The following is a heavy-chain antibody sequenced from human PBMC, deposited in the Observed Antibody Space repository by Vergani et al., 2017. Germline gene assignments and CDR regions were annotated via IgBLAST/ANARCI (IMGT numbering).Heavy chain of an antibody. CDR2: FDPEYGEV. V-gene: IGHV1-24*01. J-gene: IGHJ4*02. CDR1: GNSLTELT. CDR3: AIVTDYYDRSGYYFDY. D-gene: IGHD3-22*01. Sequence: QVQLVQSGSELRKPGASVKVSCQVSGNSLTELTNHWVRPAPGKGLELMGGFDPEYGEVTFAHHIQGKVTMTEDRSPDTAYMELSSLRPEDTALYYCAIVTDYYDRSGYYFDYWGQGTLVTVSS.